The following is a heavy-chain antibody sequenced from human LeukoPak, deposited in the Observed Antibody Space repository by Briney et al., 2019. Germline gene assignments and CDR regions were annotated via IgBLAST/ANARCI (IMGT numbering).Heavy chain of an antibody. J-gene: IGHJ4*02. D-gene: IGHD6-19*01. CDR3: ARGRVKRVPFTAVPGPLDY. CDR1: GFTFATHG. Sequence: ASVKVSCKASGFTFATHGISWMRQAPGQGLEWLGWNRGSSGKTDYAQKLQDRVTMTADTSTTTAYMELRSLRSDDTAVYYCARGRVKRVPFTAVPGPLDYWGQGSLVTVSS. CDR2: NRGSSGKT. V-gene: IGHV1-18*01.